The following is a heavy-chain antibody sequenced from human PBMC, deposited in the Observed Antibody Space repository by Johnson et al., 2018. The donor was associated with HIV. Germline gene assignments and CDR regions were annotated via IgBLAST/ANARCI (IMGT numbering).Heavy chain of an antibody. D-gene: IGHD2-2*01. V-gene: IGHV3-66*01. Sequence: MLLVESGGGLVQPGGSLRLSCAASGISVSSNYMSWVRQAPGKGLEWVSVIYSDGSTYYADSVKGRFSISRDNSKNTLYLQMNSLRAEEQAVYDCPKDRTAAQSALDICGQGTMVTVSA. CDR3: PKDRTAAQSALDI. CDR1: GISVSSNY. CDR2: IYSDGST. J-gene: IGHJ3*02.